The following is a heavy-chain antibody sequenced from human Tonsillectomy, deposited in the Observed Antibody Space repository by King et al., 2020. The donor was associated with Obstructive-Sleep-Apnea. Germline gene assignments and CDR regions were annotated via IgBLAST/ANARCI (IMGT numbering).Heavy chain of an antibody. V-gene: IGHV3-49*03. Sequence: QLVESGGGLVQPGRSLRLSCTASGFTFGDYSMSWFRQAPGKGLEWVGFIRSKAYGGTTEYAASVKGRFTIFRDDSKNIAYLQMNSLKMEDTAVYYCTRVLWARGPGDYWGQGTLVTVSS. CDR2: IRSKAYGGTT. J-gene: IGHJ4*02. D-gene: IGHD1-26*01. CDR1: GFTFGDYS. CDR3: TRVLWARGPGDY.